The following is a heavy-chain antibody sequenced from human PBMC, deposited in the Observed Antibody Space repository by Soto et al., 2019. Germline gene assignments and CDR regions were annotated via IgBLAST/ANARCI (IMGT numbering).Heavy chain of an antibody. Sequence: PSETLSLTCTVSGGSISSGGYYWSWIRQHPGKGLEWIGYIYYSGSTYYNPSLKSRVTISVDTSKNQFSLRLSSVTAADTAVYYCARDKGVDTAMVRRSYYYGMDVWGQGTTVTVSS. V-gene: IGHV4-31*03. D-gene: IGHD5-18*01. CDR2: IYYSGST. J-gene: IGHJ6*02. CDR1: GGSISSGGYY. CDR3: ARDKGVDTAMVRRSYYYGMDV.